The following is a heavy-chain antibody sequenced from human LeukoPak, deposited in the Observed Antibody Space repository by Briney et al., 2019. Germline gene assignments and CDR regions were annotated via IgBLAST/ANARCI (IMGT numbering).Heavy chain of an antibody. V-gene: IGHV4-59*08. J-gene: IGHJ6*02. CDR3: ARHPPVPAFENGLDV. CDR2: IHYTGIT. CDR1: GGSITGYS. Sequence: SETLSLTCTVSGGSITGYSWSWIRKPPGKGLEWIGYIHYTGITIYNPSVKSRVTLSVDTSKNQFSLRLSSMTTADTAVYYCARHPPVPAFENGLDVWGQGTTVTVSS. D-gene: IGHD2-2*01.